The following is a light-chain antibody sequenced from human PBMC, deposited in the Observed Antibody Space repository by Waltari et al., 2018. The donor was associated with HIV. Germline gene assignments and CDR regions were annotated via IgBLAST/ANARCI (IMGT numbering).Light chain of an antibody. CDR2: DNK. V-gene: IGLV1-51*01. J-gene: IGLJ2*01. CDR3: ATWDASLSAVV. Sequence: QSVLTQPPSVSAAPGQKVTLSCSGNRYNIGDNYVSWHQHVPGKAPKVLIYDNKKRPSGTPARFFGSKSGTSATLDIIGLQTGDEADYYCATWDASLSAVVFGGGTRLTVL. CDR1: RYNIGDNY.